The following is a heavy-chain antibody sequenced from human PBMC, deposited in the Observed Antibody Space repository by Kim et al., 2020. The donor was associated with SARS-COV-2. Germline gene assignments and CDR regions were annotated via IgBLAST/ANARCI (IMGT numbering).Heavy chain of an antibody. CDR1: GFTFSSYA. CDR2: ISYDGSNK. Sequence: GGSLRLSCAASGFTFSSYAMHWVRQAPGKGLEWVAVISYDGSNKYYADSVKGRFTISRDNSKNTLYLQMNSLRAEDTAVYYCARASSSSSGYAFDIWGQG. CDR3: ARASSSSSGYAFDI. V-gene: IGHV3-30-3*01. J-gene: IGHJ3*02. D-gene: IGHD6-6*01.